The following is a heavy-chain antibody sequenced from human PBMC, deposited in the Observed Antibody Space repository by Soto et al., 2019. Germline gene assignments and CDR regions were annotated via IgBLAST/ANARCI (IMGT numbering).Heavy chain of an antibody. D-gene: IGHD2-2*01. V-gene: IGHV5-51*01. J-gene: IGHJ4*02. CDR2: IYPGDSDT. Sequence: GESLKISCKGSGYSFTSYWIGWVRQMPGKGLEWMGIIYPGDSDTRYSPSFQGQVTISADKSISTAYLQWSSLKASDTAMYYCARLHDVVVPAAGADYWGQGTLVTVSS. CDR1: GYSFTSYW. CDR3: ARLHDVVVPAAGADY.